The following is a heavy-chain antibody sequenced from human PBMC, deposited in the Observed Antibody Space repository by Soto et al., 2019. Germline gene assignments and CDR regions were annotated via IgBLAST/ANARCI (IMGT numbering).Heavy chain of an antibody. Sequence: QVQLQESGPGLVKPSQTLSLTCTVSGDSISSAVNYWSWIRQQPGKGLEWIGYFYHTGSTYYNPSLKSRVTISVDTSNNRFALKLSSVTAADPAVYYCARNLYPVRDAFDLWGQGTMVTVSS. J-gene: IGHJ3*01. CDR1: GDSISSAVNY. CDR3: ARNLYPVRDAFDL. CDR2: FYHTGST. V-gene: IGHV4-31*03. D-gene: IGHD2-2*02.